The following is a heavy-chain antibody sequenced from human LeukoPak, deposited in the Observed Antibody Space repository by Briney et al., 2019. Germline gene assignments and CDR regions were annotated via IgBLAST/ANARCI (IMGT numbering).Heavy chain of an antibody. D-gene: IGHD3-9*01. J-gene: IGHJ4*02. CDR1: GFTFSSYA. V-gene: IGHV3-23*01. CDR3: AKECEVDWAFAY. Sequence: GGSLRLSCAASGFTFSSYAMSWLRQAPGKGLEWISAISGSGGSTYYADSVKGRFTISRDNSKNTLYLQMNSLRAEDTAVYYCAKECEVDWAFAYWGQGTLVTVSS. CDR2: ISGSGGST.